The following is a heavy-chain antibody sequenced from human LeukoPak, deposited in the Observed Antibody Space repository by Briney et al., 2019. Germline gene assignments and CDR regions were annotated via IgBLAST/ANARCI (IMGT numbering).Heavy chain of an antibody. CDR3: ARDKGTSYLSSFDY. J-gene: IGHJ4*02. Sequence: GGSLRLSCAASGFAFDDYAMTWVRQAPGKGLEWVSLIYSGGSTYYADSVKGRFTISRDNSKNTLYLQMNSLRAADTAVYYCARDKGTSYLSSFDYWGQGTLVTVSS. D-gene: IGHD6-6*01. CDR1: GFAFDDYA. CDR2: IYSGGST. V-gene: IGHV3-66*02.